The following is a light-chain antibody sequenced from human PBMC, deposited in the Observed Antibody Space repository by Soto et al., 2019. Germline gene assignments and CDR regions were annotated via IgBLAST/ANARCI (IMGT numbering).Light chain of an antibody. CDR3: CSYAGRDTLYV. J-gene: IGLJ7*01. CDR2: DVS. V-gene: IGLV2-11*01. Sequence: QSALTQPRSVSGSPGQSVTISCTGTSTDVGGYNYVSWYQQHPGKVPKLMLYDVSKRPSGVPDRFSGSKSGNTASLTISGLQNEDEPDYYCCSYAGRDTLYVFGCGTQLTVL. CDR1: STDVGGYNY.